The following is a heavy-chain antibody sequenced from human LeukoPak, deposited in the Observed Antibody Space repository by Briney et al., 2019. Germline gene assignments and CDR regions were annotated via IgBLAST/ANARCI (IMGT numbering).Heavy chain of an antibody. CDR1: GFTFSDYY. J-gene: IGHJ5*02. D-gene: IGHD2-2*02. CDR2: ISTTSTYT. Sequence: GGTLRLSCAASGFTFSDYYMSYIRQAPGKGLEWVSYISTTSTYTKYADSVRGPFTISRHNAKNLLYLQMNSLRPEDTAVYYCARDWYCSSSICYTDRNWFDPWGQGTLVTVS. CDR3: ARDWYCSSSICYTDRNWFDP. V-gene: IGHV3-11*05.